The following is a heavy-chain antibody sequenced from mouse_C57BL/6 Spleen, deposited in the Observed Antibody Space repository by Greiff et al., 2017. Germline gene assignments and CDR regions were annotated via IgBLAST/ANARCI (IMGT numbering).Heavy chain of an antibody. V-gene: IGHV1-54*01. J-gene: IGHJ2*01. CDR1: GYAFTNYL. CDR3: ARGVLLYFDY. CDR2: INPGSGGT. Sequence: VQLQQSGAELVRPGTSVKVSCKASGYAFTNYLIEWVKQRPGQGLEWIGVINPGSGGTNYNEKFKGKATLTADKSSSTAYMQLSSLTSEDSAVYFCARGVLLYFDYWGQGTTLTVSS. D-gene: IGHD2-1*01.